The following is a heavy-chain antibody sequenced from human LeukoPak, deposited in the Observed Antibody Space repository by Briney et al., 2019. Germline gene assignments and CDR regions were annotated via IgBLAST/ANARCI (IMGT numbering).Heavy chain of an antibody. CDR3: AMQPMVRGVIMDV. CDR2: TSGSGGST. J-gene: IGHJ6*03. CDR1: GFTFSSYA. Sequence: GGSLRLSCAASGFTFSSYAMSWVRQAPGKGLEWVSATSGSGGSTYHADSVKGRFTISRDNSKNTLYLQMNSLRAEDTAVYYCAMQPMVRGVIMDVWGKGTTVTVSS. V-gene: IGHV3-23*01. D-gene: IGHD3-10*01.